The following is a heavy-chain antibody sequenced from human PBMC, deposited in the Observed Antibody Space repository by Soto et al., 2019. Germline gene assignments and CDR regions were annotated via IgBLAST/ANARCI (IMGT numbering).Heavy chain of an antibody. CDR3: AREYQAIAAAGTPYYFDY. Sequence: ASVKVSCKASGYTFTSYYINWVRQATGQGREWMGWMNPNSGNTGYAQKFQGRVTMTRNTSISTAYMELSSLRSEDTAVYYCAREYQAIAAAGTPYYFDYWGQGTLVNVSS. CDR2: MNPNSGNT. J-gene: IGHJ4*02. CDR1: GYTFTSYY. D-gene: IGHD6-13*01. V-gene: IGHV1-8*01.